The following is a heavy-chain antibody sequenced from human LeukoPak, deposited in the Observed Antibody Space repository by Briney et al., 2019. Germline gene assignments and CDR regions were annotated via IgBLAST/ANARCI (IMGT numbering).Heavy chain of an antibody. CDR2: ISSSSSYI. Sequence: GGSLRLSCAASGFTFSSYSMNWVRQAPGKGLEWVSSISSSSSYIYYADSVKGRFTISRDNAKNSLYLQMNSLRAEDTAVYYCARDGFPTVTPNSLYYMDVWGKGTTVTVSS. V-gene: IGHV3-21*01. J-gene: IGHJ6*03. CDR3: ARDGFPTVTPNSLYYMDV. D-gene: IGHD4-17*01. CDR1: GFTFSSYS.